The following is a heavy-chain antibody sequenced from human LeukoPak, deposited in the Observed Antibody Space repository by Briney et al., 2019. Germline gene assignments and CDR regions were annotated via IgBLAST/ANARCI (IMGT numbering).Heavy chain of an antibody. CDR2: IKQDGSGK. CDR1: GFTFSSYW. Sequence: PGGSLRLSCAASGFTFSSYWMSWVRQAPGKGLEWVANIKQDGSGKYYVDSVKGRFTISRDNAKNSLYLQMNSLRAEDTAVYYCASRITMARGRAFDIWGQGTMVTVSS. J-gene: IGHJ3*02. D-gene: IGHD3-10*01. V-gene: IGHV3-7*01. CDR3: ASRITMARGRAFDI.